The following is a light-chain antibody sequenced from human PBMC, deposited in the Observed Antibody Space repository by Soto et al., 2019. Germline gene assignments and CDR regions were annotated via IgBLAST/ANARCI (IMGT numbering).Light chain of an antibody. V-gene: IGLV1-40*01. CDR2: GNN. CDR1: SSNIGAGYD. CDR3: QSYDSSLSADV. Sequence: QSALTQPPSMSGAPGQRVTISCTGSSSNIGAGYDVHWYQQLPGTAPKLLIYGNNNRPSGVPDRFSGSKSGTSASLAITGLQAEDEADYYCQSYDSSLSADVFGTGTKVTVL. J-gene: IGLJ1*01.